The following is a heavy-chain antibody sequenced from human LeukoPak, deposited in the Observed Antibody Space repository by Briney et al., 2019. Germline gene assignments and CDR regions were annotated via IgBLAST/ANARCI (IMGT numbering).Heavy chain of an antibody. Sequence: GGSLRLSCAASGFTFSSYAMHWVRQAPGKGLEWVAVISYDGSNKYYADSVKGRFTISRDNAKNSLYLQMNSLRAEDTAVYYCAEDLLDDAFDIWGQGTMVTVSS. CDR2: ISYDGSNK. CDR3: AEDLLDDAFDI. J-gene: IGHJ3*02. D-gene: IGHD1-26*01. V-gene: IGHV3-30*04. CDR1: GFTFSSYA.